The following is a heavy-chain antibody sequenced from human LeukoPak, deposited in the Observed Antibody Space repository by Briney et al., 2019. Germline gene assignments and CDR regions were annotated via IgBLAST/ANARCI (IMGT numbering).Heavy chain of an antibody. CDR1: GYTFTGYY. Sequence: ASVKVSCKASGYTFTGYYVHWVRQAPGQGLEWMGWINPNSGGTNYAQKFQGRVTMTRDTSISTAYMELSRLRSDDTAVYYCARDFVSAAGENYFDYWGQGTLVTVSS. CDR3: ARDFVSAAGENYFDY. D-gene: IGHD6-13*01. V-gene: IGHV1-2*02. CDR2: INPNSGGT. J-gene: IGHJ4*02.